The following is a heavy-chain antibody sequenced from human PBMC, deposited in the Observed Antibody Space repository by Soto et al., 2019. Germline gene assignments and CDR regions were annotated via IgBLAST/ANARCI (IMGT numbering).Heavy chain of an antibody. V-gene: IGHV3-9*01. J-gene: IGHJ4*02. CDR1: GFTFDDYA. D-gene: IGHD3-3*01. Sequence: PGGSLRLSCAASGFTFDDYAMHWVRQAPGKGLEWVSGISWNSGSIGYADSVKGRFTISRDNAKNSLYLQMNSLRAEDTALYYCAKSAYDFWSGRDFDYWGQGTLVTVSS. CDR3: AKSAYDFWSGRDFDY. CDR2: ISWNSGSI.